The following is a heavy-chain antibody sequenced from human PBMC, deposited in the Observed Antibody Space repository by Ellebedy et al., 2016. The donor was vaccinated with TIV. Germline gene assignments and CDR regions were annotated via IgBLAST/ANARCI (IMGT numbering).Heavy chain of an antibody. V-gene: IGHV4-59*01. Sequence: MPSETLSLTCTVSGGSISSYYWSWIRQPPGKGLEWIGYIYYSGSTNYNPSLKSRVTISVDTSKNQFSLKLSSVTAADTAVYYCARGQGYDFWSGYWGYWGQGTLVTVSS. CDR3: ARGQGYDFWSGYWGY. D-gene: IGHD3-3*01. CDR2: IYYSGST. CDR1: GGSISSYY. J-gene: IGHJ4*02.